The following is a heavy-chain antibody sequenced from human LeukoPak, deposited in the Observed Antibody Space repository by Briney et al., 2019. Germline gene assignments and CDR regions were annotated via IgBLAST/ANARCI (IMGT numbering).Heavy chain of an antibody. J-gene: IGHJ4*02. CDR3: ARQGGSYYDY. CDR1: EYSFTNHW. Sequence: GESLKISCKGSEYSFTNHWIAWVRQMPGKGLEWMGIIYPGDSDARYSPSFQGQVTISADKSISTAYLQWCSLKASDTAMYYCARQGGSYYDYWGQGTLVTVSS. V-gene: IGHV5-51*01. CDR2: IYPGDSDA. D-gene: IGHD1-26*01.